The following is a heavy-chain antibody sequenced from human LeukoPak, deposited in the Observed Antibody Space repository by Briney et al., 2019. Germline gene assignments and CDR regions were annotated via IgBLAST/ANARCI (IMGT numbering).Heavy chain of an antibody. Sequence: GASVKVSCKASGYTFTSYGISWVRQAPGQGLEWMGWISAYNGNTNYAQKLQGRVTMTTDTSTSTAYMELRSLRPDDTAAYYCARDIDYYDSSGPPGYWGQGTLVTVSS. J-gene: IGHJ4*02. CDR3: ARDIDYYDSSGPPGY. V-gene: IGHV1-18*01. CDR1: GYTFTSYG. D-gene: IGHD3-22*01. CDR2: ISAYNGNT.